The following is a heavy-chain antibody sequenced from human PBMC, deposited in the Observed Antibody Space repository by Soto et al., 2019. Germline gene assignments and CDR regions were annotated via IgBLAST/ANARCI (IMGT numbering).Heavy chain of an antibody. CDR3: AREYSASYIDY. D-gene: IGHD5-12*01. J-gene: IGHJ4*02. CDR1: GFTFSSYW. CDR2: IKPDGSEK. Sequence: PGGSLRLSCVASGFTFSSYWMHWVRQAPGKGLEWVANIKPDGSEKYYVDSVKGRFTISRDNAKNSLYLQMNSLRAEDTSVYYCAREYSASYIDYWGQGTLVTVSS. V-gene: IGHV3-7*01.